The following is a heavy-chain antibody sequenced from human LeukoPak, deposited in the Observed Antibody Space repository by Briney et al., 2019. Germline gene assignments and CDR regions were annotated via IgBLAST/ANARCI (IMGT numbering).Heavy chain of an antibody. CDR1: GFTFSSYA. D-gene: IGHD4-17*01. J-gene: IGHJ6*02. CDR3: AKGTGTVTTGYYYYGMDV. V-gene: IGHV3-23*01. Sequence: GGSLRLSCAASGFTFSSYAMSWVRQAPGKGLEWVSAICGSGGMTYYVDSVKGRFTISRDNSKNTLYLQMNSLRAEDTAVYYCAKGTGTVTTGYYYYGMDVWGQGTTVIVSS. CDR2: ICGSGGMT.